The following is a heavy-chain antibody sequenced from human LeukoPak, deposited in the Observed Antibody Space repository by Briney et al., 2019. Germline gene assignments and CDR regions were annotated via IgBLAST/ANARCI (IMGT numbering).Heavy chain of an antibody. CDR2: LSDDGSNK. J-gene: IGHJ4*02. CDR1: RFTFSYFA. CDR3: AKDPHSSSWYYFDS. V-gene: IGHV3-30*18. Sequence: PGRSLRLSCAASRFTFSYFAMHWFRQAPGKGLEWVAVLSDDGSNKFYADSVKGRFTISRDNSKNTLYLQMNSLRAEDTAFYYCAKDPHSSSWYYFDSWGQGTLVTVSS. D-gene: IGHD6-13*01.